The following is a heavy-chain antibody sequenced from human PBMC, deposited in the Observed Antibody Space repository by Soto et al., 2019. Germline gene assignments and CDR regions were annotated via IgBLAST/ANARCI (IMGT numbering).Heavy chain of an antibody. Sequence: QVQLVESGGGVVQPGRSLRLSCAASGFTFSSYGMHWVRQAPGKGLEWVAVIWYDGSNKYYADSVKGRFTISRDNSKNTLYLQMNSLRAEDTAVYYCASDGGAYYDFWSGYEGQFDYWGQGTLVTVSS. CDR2: IWYDGSNK. J-gene: IGHJ4*02. D-gene: IGHD3-3*01. V-gene: IGHV3-33*01. CDR3: ASDGGAYYDFWSGYEGQFDY. CDR1: GFTFSSYG.